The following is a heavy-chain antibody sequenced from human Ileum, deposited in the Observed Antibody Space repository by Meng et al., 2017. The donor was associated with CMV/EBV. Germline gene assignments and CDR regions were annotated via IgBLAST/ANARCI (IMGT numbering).Heavy chain of an antibody. CDR2: IKQDGNEK. D-gene: IGHD1-1*01. V-gene: IGHV3-7*01. J-gene: IGHJ6*02. CDR1: GFTLSSYW. CDR3: ARNWNDDYYGMDL. Sequence: GESLKISCAASGFTLSSYWLSWVRQAPGRGLEWVANIKQDGNEKYYVDSVKGRFTVSRDNAKNSLYLQMNSLRAEDTAVYYCARNWNDDYYGMDLWGQGTTVTVS.